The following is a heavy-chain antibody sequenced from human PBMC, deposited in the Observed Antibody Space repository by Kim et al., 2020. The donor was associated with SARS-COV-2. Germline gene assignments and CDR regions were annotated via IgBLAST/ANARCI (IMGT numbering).Heavy chain of an antibody. CDR2: IIPIFGTA. J-gene: IGHJ3*02. D-gene: IGHD5-18*01. CDR3: ARDLYSYGRFDI. CDR1: GGTFSSYA. V-gene: IGHV1-69*13. Sequence: SVKVSCKASGGTFSSYAISWVRQAPGQGLEWMGGIIPIFGTANYAQKFQGRVTITADESTSTAYMELSSLRSEDTAVYYCARDLYSYGRFDIWGQGTMVTVSS.